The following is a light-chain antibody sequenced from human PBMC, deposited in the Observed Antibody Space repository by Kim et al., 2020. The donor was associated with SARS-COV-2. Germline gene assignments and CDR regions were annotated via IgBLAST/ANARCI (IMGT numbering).Light chain of an antibody. CDR1: RMGYKF. J-gene: IGLJ2*01. V-gene: IGLV3-1*01. Sequence: SVAVTPGQTAPITCCVDRMGYKFACWYQQRPGESPFLVIYQGSLRPSRVPERVSGSNSWNTATLTISGTQAMDEADYYCQVWDSSVFGGGTQLTVL. CDR3: QVWDSSV. CDR2: QGS.